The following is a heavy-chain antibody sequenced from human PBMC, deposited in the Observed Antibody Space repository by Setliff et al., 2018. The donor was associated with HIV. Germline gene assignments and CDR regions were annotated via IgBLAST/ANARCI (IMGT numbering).Heavy chain of an antibody. CDR3: ARAKATRQARPTNCFDP. CDR2: IIPMFVTA. D-gene: IGHD1-1*01. Sequence: ASVKVSCKASGGNFRFYAFSWVRQAPGQGLGWMGGIIPMFVTANYAQKFQDRVTITADESTSTAYMVLSSLRFEDTAVYYCARAKATRQARPTNCFDPWGQGTLVTVSS. V-gene: IGHV1-69*13. J-gene: IGHJ5*02. CDR1: GGNFRFYA.